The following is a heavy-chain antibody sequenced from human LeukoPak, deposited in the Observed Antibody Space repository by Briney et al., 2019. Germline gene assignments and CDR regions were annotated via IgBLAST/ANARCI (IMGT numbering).Heavy chain of an antibody. D-gene: IGHD3-22*01. Sequence: GGSLRLSCAASGFTFSSYSMNWVRQAPGKGLEWVSRINSDGSSTSYADSVKGRFTISRDNAKNTLYLQMNSLRAEDTALYYCAKDMGPRYYDSSGSDYWGQGTLVTVSS. V-gene: IGHV3-74*01. CDR2: INSDGSST. CDR1: GFTFSSYS. CDR3: AKDMGPRYYDSSGSDY. J-gene: IGHJ4*02.